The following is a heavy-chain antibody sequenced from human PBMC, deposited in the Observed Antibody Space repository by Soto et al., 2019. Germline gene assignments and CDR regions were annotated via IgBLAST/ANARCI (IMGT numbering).Heavy chain of an antibody. Sequence: PSETLSLTCTVSGGSISSYYWSWIRQPPGKGLEWIGYIYYSGSTNYNPSLKSRVTISVDTSKNQFSLKLSSVTAADTAVYYCAGYGVRGYCSSTSCLNFDYWGQGTLVTVSS. CDR2: IYYSGST. D-gene: IGHD2-2*01. J-gene: IGHJ4*02. V-gene: IGHV4-59*01. CDR1: GGSISSYY. CDR3: AGYGVRGYCSSTSCLNFDY.